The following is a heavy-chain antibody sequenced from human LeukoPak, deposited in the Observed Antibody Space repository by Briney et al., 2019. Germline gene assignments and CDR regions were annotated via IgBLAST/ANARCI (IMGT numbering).Heavy chain of an antibody. V-gene: IGHV1-69*13. CDR3: ARGVLPAAQIADYYYYYYMDV. CDR2: IIPIFGTA. D-gene: IGHD2-2*01. J-gene: IGHJ6*03. CDR1: GDTFSSYA. Sequence: GASVKVSCKASGDTFSSYAISWVRQAPGQGLEWMGGIIPIFGTANYAQKFQGRVTITADESTSTAYMELSSLRSEDTAVYYCARGVLPAAQIADYYYYYYMDVWGKGTTVTVSS.